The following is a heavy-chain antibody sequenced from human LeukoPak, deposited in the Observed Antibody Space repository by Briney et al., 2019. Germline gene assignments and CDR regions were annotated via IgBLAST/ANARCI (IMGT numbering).Heavy chain of an antibody. CDR1: GGSFSGYY. D-gene: IGHD2-15*01. Sequence: SETLSLTCAVYGGSFSGYYWSWIRQPPGKGLEWIGETNHSGSTNYNPSLKSRVTISVDTSKNQFSLKLSSVTAADTAVYYCASLKPTDSRAILCSGGSCYSYGMDVWGQGTTVTVSS. V-gene: IGHV4-34*01. J-gene: IGHJ6*02. CDR3: ASLKPTDSRAILCSGGSCYSYGMDV. CDR2: TNHSGST.